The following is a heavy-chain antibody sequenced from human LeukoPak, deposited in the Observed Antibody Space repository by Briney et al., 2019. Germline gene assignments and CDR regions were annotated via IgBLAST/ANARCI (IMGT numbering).Heavy chain of an antibody. CDR3: ARDRGQWLAALDY. V-gene: IGHV3-7*01. CDR2: INRDGSQK. Sequence: GGSLRLSCAASGFSLSGYWMTWVRQAPGKGLEWVANINRDGSQKNHVDSVQGRFTISRDNAKNSLYLQMNSLRAEDTAVYYCARDRGQWLAALDYWGRGTLVTVSS. D-gene: IGHD6-19*01. CDR1: GFSLSGYW. J-gene: IGHJ4*02.